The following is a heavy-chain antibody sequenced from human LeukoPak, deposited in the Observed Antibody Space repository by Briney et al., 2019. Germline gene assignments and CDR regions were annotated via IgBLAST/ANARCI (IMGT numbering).Heavy chain of an antibody. CDR1: GGSISSGDYY. J-gene: IGHJ6*02. Sequence: TSQTLSLTCTVSGGSISSGDYYWSWIRQPPGKGLEWIGYIYYSGSTYYNPSLKSRVTTSVDTSKNQFPLKLSSVTAADTAVYYCAREQVAASDYYYYGMDVWGQGTTATVSS. V-gene: IGHV4-30-4*01. CDR2: IYYSGST. D-gene: IGHD2-15*01. CDR3: AREQVAASDYYYYGMDV.